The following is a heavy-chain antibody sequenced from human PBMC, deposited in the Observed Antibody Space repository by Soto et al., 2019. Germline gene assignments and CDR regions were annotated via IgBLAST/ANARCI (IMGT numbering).Heavy chain of an antibody. CDR1: GYTFTSFD. CDR2: MNPNSGNT. Sequence: QVQLVQSGAEVKKPGASVKVSCKASGYTFTSFDINWVRQATGQGLEWMGWMNPNSGNTGYAQKFQGRFTMTRNTSISTAYMELSSLRAEDTAVYYCASMEGGGDTVLNWFDPWGQGTLVTVSS. J-gene: IGHJ5*02. D-gene: IGHD3-10*01. CDR3: ASMEGGGDTVLNWFDP. V-gene: IGHV1-8*01.